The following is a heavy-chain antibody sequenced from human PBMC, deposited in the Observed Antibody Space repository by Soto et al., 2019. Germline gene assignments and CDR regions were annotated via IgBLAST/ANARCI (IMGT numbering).Heavy chain of an antibody. CDR1: GGSFSGYY. D-gene: IGHD6-19*01. J-gene: IGHJ4*02. V-gene: IGHV4-34*01. Sequence: PSETLSLTCAVYGGSFSGYYWSWIGQPPGKGLEWIGEINHSGSTNYNPSLKSRVTISVDTSKNQFSLKLSSVTAADTAVYYCARGPYRSGWYDGGLHRLGWYFDYWGQGTLVTVAS. CDR3: ARGPYRSGWYDGGLHRLGWYFDY. CDR2: INHSGST.